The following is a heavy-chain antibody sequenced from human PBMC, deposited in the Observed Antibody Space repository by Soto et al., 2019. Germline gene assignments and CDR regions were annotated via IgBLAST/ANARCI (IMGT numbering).Heavy chain of an antibody. D-gene: IGHD1-26*01. J-gene: IGHJ2*01. CDR2: IFHSGST. V-gene: IGHV4-30-2*01. CDR3: AREGGIGSSDWCLNV. CDR1: GGSISSGGYS. Sequence: QLQLQESGSGLVKPSQTLSLTCAVSGGSISSGGYSWGWLRQPPGKGLGWSGDIFHSGSTYYNPTLKRRGTISVDGTKDHVSLGLSSMTAADTAVYCFAREGGIGSSDWCLNVWGRGTLVTVSS.